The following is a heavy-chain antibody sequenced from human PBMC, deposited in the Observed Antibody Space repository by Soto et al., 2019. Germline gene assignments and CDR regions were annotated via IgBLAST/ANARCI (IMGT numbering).Heavy chain of an antibody. Sequence: GGSLRLSCAASGFSFSSCEMSWVRQAPGKGLEWVSYVSGSGTSTQYSDSVKGRFTISRDNAKNSLHLQMNSLGAEDTAVYYCASKIVTPGYHYYDYWGQGTLVTVSS. V-gene: IGHV3-48*03. CDR2: VSGSGTST. CDR3: ASKIVTPGYHYYDY. CDR1: GFSFSSCE. J-gene: IGHJ4*02. D-gene: IGHD3-9*01.